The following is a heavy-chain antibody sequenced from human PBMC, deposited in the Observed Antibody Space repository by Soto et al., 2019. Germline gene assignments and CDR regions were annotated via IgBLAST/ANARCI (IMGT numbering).Heavy chain of an antibody. V-gene: IGHV3-73*01. CDR3: TAEIVAPSYDSSGYSDFDY. Sequence: PGGSLRLSCAASGFTFSGSAMHWVRQASGKGLEWVGRIRSKANSYATAYAASVKGRFTISRDDSKNTAYLQMNSLKTEDTAVYYCTAEIVAPSYDSSGYSDFDYWGQGTLVTVSS. CDR2: IRSKANSYAT. CDR1: GFTFSGSA. D-gene: IGHD3-22*01. J-gene: IGHJ4*02.